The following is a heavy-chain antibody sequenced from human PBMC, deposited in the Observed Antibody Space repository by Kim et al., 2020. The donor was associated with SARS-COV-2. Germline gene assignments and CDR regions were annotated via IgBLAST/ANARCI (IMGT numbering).Heavy chain of an antibody. CDR3: AVPASNSYFDY. J-gene: IGHJ4*02. CDR1: GGSFSGYY. V-gene: IGHV4-34*01. D-gene: IGHD2-2*01. Sequence: SETLSLTCAVYGGSFSGYYWSWIRQPPGKGLEWIGEINHSGSTNYNPSLKSRVTISVDTSKNQFSLKLSSVTAADTAVYYCAVPASNSYFDYWGQGTLVTVSS. CDR2: INHSGST.